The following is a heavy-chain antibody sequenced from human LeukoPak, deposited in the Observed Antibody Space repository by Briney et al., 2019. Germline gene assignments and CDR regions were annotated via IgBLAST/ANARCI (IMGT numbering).Heavy chain of an antibody. Sequence: PSETLSLTCTVSGGSISSYYWSWIRQPPGKGLEWIGYIYYSGSTNFNPSLKSRVTISVDTSKNQFSLKLSSVTAAGTAVYYCARGRYGGYFDCWGQGTLVTVSS. V-gene: IGHV4-59*01. J-gene: IGHJ4*02. CDR3: ARGRYGGYFDC. D-gene: IGHD4-23*01. CDR1: GGSISSYY. CDR2: IYYSGST.